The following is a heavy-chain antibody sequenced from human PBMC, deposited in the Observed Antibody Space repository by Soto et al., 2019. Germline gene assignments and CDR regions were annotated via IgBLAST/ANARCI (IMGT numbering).Heavy chain of an antibody. CDR1: GFSFSDSG. Sequence: QVHLVESGGGVVQPGRSLRLSCVASGFSFSDSGMHWVRQAPGKELEWVAAISYDGSNKYYADSVNDRFTISRDNSKNTLSLQMNSLRAEDKAVYYCAKSVRYCLGSSCSPEAFDVWGQGTLVSVSS. CDR2: ISYDGSNK. D-gene: IGHD2-15*01. CDR3: AKSVRYCLGSSCSPEAFDV. V-gene: IGHV3-30*18. J-gene: IGHJ3*01.